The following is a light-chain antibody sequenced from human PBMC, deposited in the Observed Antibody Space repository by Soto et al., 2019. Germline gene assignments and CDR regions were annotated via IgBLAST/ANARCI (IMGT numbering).Light chain of an antibody. J-gene: IGKJ1*01. CDR1: QSILANSNKRNH. CDR2: WAS. Sequence: DIVMTQSPDSLAVSLGERATINCKSSQSILANSNKRNHLTWYQQKPGQPPKLITYWASTRESGVPERFSGSGSGTDFTLTITSLQAEDVAIYYCQQYYSTPLTFGQGTKVQIK. V-gene: IGKV4-1*01. CDR3: QQYYSTPLT.